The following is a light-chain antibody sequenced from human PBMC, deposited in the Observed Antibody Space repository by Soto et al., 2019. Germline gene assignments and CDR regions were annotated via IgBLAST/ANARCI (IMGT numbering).Light chain of an antibody. CDR3: QQYHNWPPLT. CDR2: GAS. V-gene: IGKV3-15*01. J-gene: IGKJ4*01. Sequence: EIVMTQSPATLSVSPGERATLSCRASQSVSNYLAWYQQNPGQAPRLLIYGASTRATGIPARFSGGGSETDFTLTISSLQSEDFAVYYCQQYHNWPPLTFGGGTKVDIK. CDR1: QSVSNY.